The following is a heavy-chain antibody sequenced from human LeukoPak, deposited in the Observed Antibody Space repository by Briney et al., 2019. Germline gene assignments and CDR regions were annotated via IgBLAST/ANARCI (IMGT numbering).Heavy chain of an antibody. D-gene: IGHD6-6*01. J-gene: IGHJ4*02. CDR3: ASYPSSSPPSDY. CDR1: GYTFTGYY. V-gene: IGHV1-2*02. CDR2: INPNTGDT. Sequence: ASVKVSCKASGYTFTGYYMHWVRQAPGQGFEWMGWINPNTGDTNYAQKFQGRVTMTRDTTISAAFMELTRLTSDDTAVYYCASYPSSSPPSDYWGQGTLVTVSS.